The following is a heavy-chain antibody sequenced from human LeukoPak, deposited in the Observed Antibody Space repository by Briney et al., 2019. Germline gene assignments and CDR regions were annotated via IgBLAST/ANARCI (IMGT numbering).Heavy chain of an antibody. Sequence: ETLSLTCTVSGGSINNYYWNWIRQPPGKELEWIGYAYYTGSTNYNPSPKSRVTISVDTSKTHFSLRLSSMTAADTAVYYCARRRRMAVATTGDAFDIWGQGTMVTVSS. CDR2: AYYTGST. J-gene: IGHJ3*02. CDR1: GGSINNYY. D-gene: IGHD1-26*01. V-gene: IGHV4-59*08. CDR3: ARRRRMAVATTGDAFDI.